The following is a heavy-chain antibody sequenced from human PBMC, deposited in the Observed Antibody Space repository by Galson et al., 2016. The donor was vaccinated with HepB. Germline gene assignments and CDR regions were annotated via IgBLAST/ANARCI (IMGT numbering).Heavy chain of an antibody. CDR2: ISYSWTT. CDR1: GGSISSTSYF. V-gene: IGHV4-39*01. D-gene: IGHD4-17*01. J-gene: IGHJ4*02. Sequence: SETLSLTCSVSGGSISSTSYFWAWLRQPPGKGLEWIGSISYSWTTYDNVSLKGRATISKDMSKNQFSLRLNSVTAADTAVYYCARVEYLGTPTVTFDFWGQGTLVTVSS. CDR3: ARVEYLGTPTVTFDF.